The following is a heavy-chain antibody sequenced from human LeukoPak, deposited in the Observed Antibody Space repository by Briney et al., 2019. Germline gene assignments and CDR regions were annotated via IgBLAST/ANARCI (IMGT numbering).Heavy chain of an antibody. J-gene: IGHJ6*03. D-gene: IGHD2-15*01. CDR1: GYSISSGYY. CDR2: IYHSGST. Sequence: SETLSLTCTVSGYSISSGYYWGWIRQPPGKGLEWIGSIYHSGSTYYNPSLKSRVTISVDTSKNQFSLKLSSVTAADTAVYYCARFYCSGGSCYFYYYYYMDVWGKGTTVTVSS. V-gene: IGHV4-38-2*02. CDR3: ARFYCSGGSCYFYYYYYMDV.